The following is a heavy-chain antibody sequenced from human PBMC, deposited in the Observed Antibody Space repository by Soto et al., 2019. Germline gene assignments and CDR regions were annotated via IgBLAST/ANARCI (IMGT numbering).Heavy chain of an antibody. CDR3: ARGGTRVRGVIVKRIYYGMDV. J-gene: IGHJ6*02. Sequence: SETLTLTCAVYGGSFSGYYWSWIRQPPGKGLEWIGEINHSGSTNYNPSLKSRVTISVDTSKNQFSLKLSSVTAADTAVYYCARGGTRVRGVIVKRIYYGMDVWGQGTTVTVSS. D-gene: IGHD3-10*01. CDR1: GGSFSGYY. V-gene: IGHV4-34*01. CDR2: INHSGST.